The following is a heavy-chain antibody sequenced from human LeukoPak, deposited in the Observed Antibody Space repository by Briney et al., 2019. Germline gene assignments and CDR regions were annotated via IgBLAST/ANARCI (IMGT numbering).Heavy chain of an antibody. CDR1: GYTFSSYA. CDR3: ARASYGYGNNWFDP. Sequence: GGSLRLSCAASGYTFSSYAMHWVRQAPGKGLEYVSAISSNGGSTYYANSVKGRFTISRDNSKNTVYLQMGSLRAEDMAVYYCARASYGYGNNWFDPWGQGTLVTVSS. CDR2: ISSNGGST. V-gene: IGHV3-64*01. D-gene: IGHD5-18*01. J-gene: IGHJ5*02.